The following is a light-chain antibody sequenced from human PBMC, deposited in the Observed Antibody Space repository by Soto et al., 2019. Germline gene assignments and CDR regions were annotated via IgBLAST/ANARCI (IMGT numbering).Light chain of an antibody. CDR1: RSDVGGYNF. CDR3: SSYVSSRTYV. J-gene: IGLJ1*01. Sequence: QWALTQPASGCRSPGQAITISCTGTRSDVGGYNFVSWFQQHPGKAPKLIVYEVTNRPSGISNRFSASKSGNTASLTISGLQAEDEADYYCSSYVSSRTYVFGTGTKVTVL. V-gene: IGLV2-14*01. CDR2: EVT.